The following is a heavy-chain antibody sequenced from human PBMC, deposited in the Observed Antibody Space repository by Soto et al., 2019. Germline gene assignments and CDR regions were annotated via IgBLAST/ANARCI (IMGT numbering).Heavy chain of an antibody. CDR3: ATIYRSEPKKQTDY. Sequence: ASVKVSCKVSGYTLTELSMHWVRQAPGKGLEWMGGFDPEDGETIYAQKFQGRVTMTEDTSTDTAYMELSSLRSEDTAVYYCATIYRSEPKKQTDYWGQGTLVTVSS. CDR2: FDPEDGET. J-gene: IGHJ4*02. V-gene: IGHV1-24*01. D-gene: IGHD6-13*01. CDR1: GYTLTELS.